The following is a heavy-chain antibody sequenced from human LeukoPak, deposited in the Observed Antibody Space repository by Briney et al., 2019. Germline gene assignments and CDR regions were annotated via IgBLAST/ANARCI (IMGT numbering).Heavy chain of an antibody. D-gene: IGHD1-26*01. J-gene: IGHJ4*02. V-gene: IGHV1-24*01. CDR1: GYTLTELS. CDR2: FDPEDGET. CDR3: AGSDMGGELLFDY. Sequence: ASVKVSCKVSGYTLTELSMHWVRQAPGKGLERMGGFDPEDGETIYAQKFQGRVTMTEDTSTDTAYMELSSLRSEDTAVYYCAGSDMGGELLFDYWGQGTLVTVSS.